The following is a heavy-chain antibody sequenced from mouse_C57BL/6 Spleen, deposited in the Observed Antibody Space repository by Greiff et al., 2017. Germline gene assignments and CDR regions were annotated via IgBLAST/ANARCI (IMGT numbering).Heavy chain of an antibody. CDR1: GYTFTSYW. Sequence: VQLQQSGTVLARPGASVKMSCKTSGYTFTSYWMHWVKQRPGQGLEWIGAIYPGNSDTSYNQKFKGKAKLTAVTSASTAYMELSSLTNEDSAVYYCTRSHYYGSSPRFAYWGQGTLVTVSA. D-gene: IGHD1-1*01. CDR2: IYPGNSDT. CDR3: TRSHYYGSSPRFAY. V-gene: IGHV1-5*01. J-gene: IGHJ3*01.